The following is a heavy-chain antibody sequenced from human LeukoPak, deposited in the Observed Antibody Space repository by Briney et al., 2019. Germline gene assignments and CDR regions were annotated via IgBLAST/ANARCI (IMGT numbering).Heavy chain of an antibody. CDR1: GYTFTSYG. CDR2: ISAYNGNT. J-gene: IGHJ4*02. CDR3: AREGYYYDSSGYAYTPDY. Sequence: GASVKVSCKASGYTFTSYGISWVRQAPGQGLEWMGWISAYNGNTNYAQKLQGRVTMTTDTSTSTAYMELRSLRSDDTAVYYCAREGYYYDSSGYAYTPDYWGQGTLVTVPS. V-gene: IGHV1-18*01. D-gene: IGHD3-22*01.